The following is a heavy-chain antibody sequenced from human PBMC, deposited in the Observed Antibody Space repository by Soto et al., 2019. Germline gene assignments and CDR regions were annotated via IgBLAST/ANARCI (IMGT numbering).Heavy chain of an antibody. J-gene: IGHJ4*02. D-gene: IGHD1-26*01. Sequence: QVQLVESGGGMVQPGRSLRLSCAASGFTFSSYGMHWVRQAPGKGLEWVAVISYDGSNKYYADSVKGRFTISRDNSKNTLYLQMNSLRAEDTAVYYCAKSGELSVFDYWGQGTLVTVSS. CDR1: GFTFSSYG. CDR3: AKSGELSVFDY. CDR2: ISYDGSNK. V-gene: IGHV3-30*18.